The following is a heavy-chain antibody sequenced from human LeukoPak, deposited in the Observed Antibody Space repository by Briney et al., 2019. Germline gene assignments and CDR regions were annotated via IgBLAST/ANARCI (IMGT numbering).Heavy chain of an antibody. V-gene: IGHV3-48*03. Sequence: QTGGSLRLSCAASGFSFRSYGMSWVRQAPGKGLEWVSYISSSGSTIYYADSVKGRFTISRDNAKNSLYLQMNSLRAEDTAVYYCAELGITMIGGVWGKGTTVTISS. CDR3: AELGITMIGGV. CDR2: ISSSGSTI. CDR1: GFSFRSYG. D-gene: IGHD3-10*02. J-gene: IGHJ6*04.